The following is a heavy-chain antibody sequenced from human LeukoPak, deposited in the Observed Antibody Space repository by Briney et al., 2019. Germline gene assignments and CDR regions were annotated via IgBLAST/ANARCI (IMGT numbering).Heavy chain of an antibody. CDR1: GFTFRSFG. D-gene: IGHD4-23*01. CDR2: IRSDGRAT. J-gene: IGHJ4*02. Sequence: PGGPLRLSCAASGFTFRSFGMHWVRQAPGKGLEWVSFIRSDGRATDYADSVKGRLTISRDNSRNTLYVQMNSLRDEDTALYYCAKDRDGGNFYFDYWGQGILVTVSS. V-gene: IGHV3-30*02. CDR3: AKDRDGGNFYFDY.